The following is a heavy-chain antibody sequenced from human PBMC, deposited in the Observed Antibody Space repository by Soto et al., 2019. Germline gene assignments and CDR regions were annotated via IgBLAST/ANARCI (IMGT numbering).Heavy chain of an antibody. V-gene: IGHV5-51*01. J-gene: IGHJ4*02. CDR1: GYTFTNHW. CDR2: IFPDDSDT. CDR3: ARPKRPPDYGVDYSYFDC. D-gene: IGHD4-17*01. Sequence: EVQLVQSGAEVKKPGESLKISCKASGYTFTNHWIGWVRQMPGKALEWMGGIFPDDSDTRYGPSCQAHVTISVDQALTPHCLQWSSLGLSETAISSCARPKRPPDYGVDYSYFDCWGQGTLVTVSS.